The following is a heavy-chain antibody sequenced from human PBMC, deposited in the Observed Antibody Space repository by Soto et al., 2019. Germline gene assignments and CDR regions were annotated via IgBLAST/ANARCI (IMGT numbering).Heavy chain of an antibody. CDR3: SGCTGGACHQNYVMDV. CDR1: GFTFSSCT. CDR2: ISPSTSHI. Sequence: EVHLVESGGGLVKPGGSLRLSCAVSGFTFSSCTMNWVRQAPGKGLEWVSSISPSTSHIDYADSVKGRFTISRDNAKNSLFLQMNSLRAEDTAVYYCSGCTGGACHQNYVMDVWGQGTTVTVSS. D-gene: IGHD2-8*02. J-gene: IGHJ6*02. V-gene: IGHV3-21*01.